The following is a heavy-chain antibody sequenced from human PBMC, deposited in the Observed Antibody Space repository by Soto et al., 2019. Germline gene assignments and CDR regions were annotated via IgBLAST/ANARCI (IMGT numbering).Heavy chain of an antibody. CDR3: ALYARVSYYFDY. D-gene: IGHD2-8*01. V-gene: IGHV2-5*01. CDR2: IYWNDDK. CDR1: GFSLSTSGVG. J-gene: IGHJ4*02. Sequence: QITLKESGPTLVKPTQTLTLTCTFSGFSLSTSGVGVGWIRQPPGKALEWLALIYWNDDKRYSPSLKSRLTITKDTSKNQVVLTMTNTDPVDTATYYCALYARVSYYFDYWGQGTLVTVSS.